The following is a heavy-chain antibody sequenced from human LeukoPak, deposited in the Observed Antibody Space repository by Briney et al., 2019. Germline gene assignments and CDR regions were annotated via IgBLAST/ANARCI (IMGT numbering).Heavy chain of an antibody. CDR2: IYYSGST. V-gene: IGHV4-59*01. Sequence: SETLSLTCTVSGGSISSYYWSWIRQPPGKGLEWIGYIYYSGSTNYNPSLKSRVTISVDTSKNQFSLKLSSVTAADTAVYYCARTYIVATIVWFDPWGQGTQVTVSS. CDR3: ARTYIVATIVWFDP. CDR1: GGSISSYY. D-gene: IGHD5-12*01. J-gene: IGHJ5*02.